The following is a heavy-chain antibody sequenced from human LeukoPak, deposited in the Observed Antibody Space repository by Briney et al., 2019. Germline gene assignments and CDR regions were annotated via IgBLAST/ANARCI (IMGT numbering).Heavy chain of an antibody. CDR2: ISRSGSTK. D-gene: IGHD1-14*01. CDR1: GFTFSDYK. V-gene: IGHV3-11*04. J-gene: IGHJ4*02. Sequence: GGSLRLSCAASGFTFSDYKMRWLRQAPGKGLEWVSSISRSGSTKYYADSVKGRFTISRDNAKNSLFLQMNSLRAEDTAVYYCVAGDYWGQGTLVTVSS. CDR3: VAGDY.